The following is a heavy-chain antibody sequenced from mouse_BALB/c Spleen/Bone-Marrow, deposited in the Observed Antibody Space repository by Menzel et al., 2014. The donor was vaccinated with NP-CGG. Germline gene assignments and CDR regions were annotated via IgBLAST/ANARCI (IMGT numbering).Heavy chain of an antibody. J-gene: IGHJ4*01. D-gene: IGHD1-1*01. CDR3: ARWGSENYVNYCAMDY. CDR1: GYAFSSYW. Sequence: QVQLQQSGAELVRPGSSVKISCKASGYAFSSYWLNWVKQRPGQGLEWIGQIYPGDGDTNYNGKFRGKATLTADKSSSTAYMQLSSLTFEDSAVYFCARWGSENYVNYCAMDYWGQGTSVTVSS. CDR2: IYPGDGDT. V-gene: IGHV1-80*01.